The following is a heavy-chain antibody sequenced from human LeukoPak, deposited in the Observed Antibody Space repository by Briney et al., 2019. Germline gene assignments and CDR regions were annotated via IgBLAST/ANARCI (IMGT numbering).Heavy chain of an antibody. D-gene: IGHD4/OR15-4a*01. CDR3: ARGSYGAVDY. Sequence: PGGSLRLSCAASGFTFSSYSINWVRQAPGKGLEWVSYISSFMSTIYYADSVKGRFTISRDNAKTSLYLQMNSLRDEDTAVYYCARGSYGAVDYWGQGTLVTISS. V-gene: IGHV3-48*02. CDR1: GFTFSSYS. J-gene: IGHJ4*02. CDR2: ISSFMSTI.